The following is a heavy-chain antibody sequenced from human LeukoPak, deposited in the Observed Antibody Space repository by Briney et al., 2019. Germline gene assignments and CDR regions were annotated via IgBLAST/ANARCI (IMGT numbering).Heavy chain of an antibody. V-gene: IGHV3-30*18. D-gene: IGHD6-19*01. J-gene: IGHJ4*02. Sequence: HPGGSLRLSCAASGFTFSSYGMDWVRQAPGKGLEWVAVISYDGSNKYYADSVKGRFTISRDNSKNTLYLQMNSLRAEDTAVYYCAKEVAGYFDYWGQGTLVTVSS. CDR2: ISYDGSNK. CDR3: AKEVAGYFDY. CDR1: GFTFSSYG.